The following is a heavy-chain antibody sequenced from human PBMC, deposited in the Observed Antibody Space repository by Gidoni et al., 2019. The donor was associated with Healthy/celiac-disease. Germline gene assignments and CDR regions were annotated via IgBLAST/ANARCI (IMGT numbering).Heavy chain of an antibody. D-gene: IGHD3-10*01. CDR2: ISSSSSYI. J-gene: IGHJ4*02. Sequence: EVQLVESGGGLVKPGGSLRLSCAASGFTFSSYSMNWVRQAPGKGLEWVSSISSSSSYIYYADSVKGRFTISRDNAKNSLYLQMNSLRAEDTAVYYCASATLYGSGENYWGQGTLVTVSS. CDR1: GFTFSSYS. CDR3: ASATLYGSGENY. V-gene: IGHV3-21*01.